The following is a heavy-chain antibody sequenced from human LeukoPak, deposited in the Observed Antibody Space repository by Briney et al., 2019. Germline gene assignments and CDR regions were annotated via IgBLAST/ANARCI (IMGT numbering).Heavy chain of an antibody. V-gene: IGHV3-23*01. D-gene: IGHD4-17*01. Sequence: PGGSLRLSCAASGFTFSRYSMNWVRQAPGKGLEWVSAISGSGGSTYYADSVKGRFTISRDNSKNTLYLQMNSLRAEDTAVYYCAKEPYGDYSEYFQHWGQGTLVTVSS. CDR1: GFTFSRYS. CDR2: ISGSGGST. CDR3: AKEPYGDYSEYFQH. J-gene: IGHJ1*01.